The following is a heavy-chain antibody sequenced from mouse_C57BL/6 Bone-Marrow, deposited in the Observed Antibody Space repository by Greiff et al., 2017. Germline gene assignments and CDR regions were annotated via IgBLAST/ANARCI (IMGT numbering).Heavy chain of an antibody. D-gene: IGHD2-12*01. Sequence: VQLQQSGGDLVKPGGSLKLSCAASGFTFSGYAMSWVRQTPDKRLEWVATISSGGSYTYYPDSVKGRFTISRDNAKNTLYLQMSSLKSEDTAMYYCATTIDYFDYWGQGTTLTVSS. V-gene: IGHV5-6*01. CDR3: ATTIDYFDY. J-gene: IGHJ2*01. CDR2: ISSGGSYT. CDR1: GFTFSGYA.